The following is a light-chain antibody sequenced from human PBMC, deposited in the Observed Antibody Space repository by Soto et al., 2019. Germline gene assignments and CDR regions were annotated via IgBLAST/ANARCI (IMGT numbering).Light chain of an antibody. CDR3: SSYTRSSTYV. V-gene: IGLV2-14*01. CDR1: TSDVGGYNY. CDR2: EVS. Sequence: QSALTQPASVSGSPGQSITISCTGTTSDVGGYNYVSWYQQHPGKAPKLMISEVSNRPSGVSNRFSGSKSDNTASLTISGLQAEDEADYYCSSYTRSSTYVFGTGTKLTVL. J-gene: IGLJ1*01.